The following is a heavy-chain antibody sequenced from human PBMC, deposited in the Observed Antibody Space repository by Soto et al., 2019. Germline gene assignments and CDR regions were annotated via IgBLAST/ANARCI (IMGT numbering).Heavy chain of an antibody. V-gene: IGHV1-46*01. J-gene: IGHJ3*01. CDR1: GYTFTSYY. CDR3: TRSIITTAGTDAFDL. Sequence: QVQLVQSGAEVKKPGASVRVSCKASGYTFTSYYIHWVRQAPGHGPEWMGMISPSSGGTDYAQKFQGRVTMTRDTSTSTVYMELSSLRSEDTAVYYFTRSIITTAGTDAFDLWGQGTVVTVSS. D-gene: IGHD6-13*01. CDR2: ISPSSGGT.